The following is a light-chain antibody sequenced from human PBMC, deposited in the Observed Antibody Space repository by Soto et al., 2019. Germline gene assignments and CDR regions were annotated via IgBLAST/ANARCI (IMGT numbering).Light chain of an antibody. CDR2: GAS. CDR3: QKYEKWPPSIT. Sequence: EIMMAQSPATLCVSPVDRSTLSCRAXQPLNNHGSWYPLKPGQAHRLLIYGASTRATGISDRFSGSGSGTEFNLTSSSLQSEDFAVYYCQKYEKWPPSITFGQGTRLEIK. J-gene: IGKJ5*01. CDR1: QPLNNH. V-gene: IGKV3-15*01.